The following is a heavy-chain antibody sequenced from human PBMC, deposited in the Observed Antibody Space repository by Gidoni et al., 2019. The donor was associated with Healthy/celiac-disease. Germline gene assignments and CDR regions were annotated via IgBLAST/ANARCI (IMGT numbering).Heavy chain of an antibody. CDR3: AKDSSGDYSGRLDV. V-gene: IGHV3-9*01. CDR2: ISWNSGSI. Sequence: EVQLVASGGGLVQPGRSLRLSCTASGFTFDDYAMHWVRQAPGKGLEWVSGISWNSGSIGYADSVKGRFTISRDNAKNSLYLQMNSLRAEDTALYYCAKDSSGDYSGRLDVWGQGTTVTVSS. D-gene: IGHD4-17*01. CDR1: GFTFDDYA. J-gene: IGHJ6*02.